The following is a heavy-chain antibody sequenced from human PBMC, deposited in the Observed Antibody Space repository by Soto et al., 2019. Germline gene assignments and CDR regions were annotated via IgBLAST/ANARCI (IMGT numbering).Heavy chain of an antibody. J-gene: IGHJ5*02. D-gene: IGHD2-2*01. CDR2: IYSSGGT. CDR1: GGSVSNFY. Sequence: QVQLQESGPGLVKPSETLSLSCTVSGGSVSNFYLNWIRQPAGKGLEWIGRIYSSGGTNYNPSLRSRVTMSVDTSKNQFSLKLNSVTAADTAVYYCARSSHKESWCDPWGQGTLVTVSS. CDR3: ARSSHKESWCDP. V-gene: IGHV4-4*07.